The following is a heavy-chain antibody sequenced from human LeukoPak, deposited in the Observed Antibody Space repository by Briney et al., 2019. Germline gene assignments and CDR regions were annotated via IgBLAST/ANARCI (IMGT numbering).Heavy chain of an antibody. Sequence: ASVKVSCKASGYTFTGYYMHWVRQAPGQGLEWMGWINPNSGGTNYAQKFQGRVTMTRDTSISTAYMELGRLRSDDTAVYYCARVSGYYYDSSGYYEGGDAFDIWGQGTMVTVSS. J-gene: IGHJ3*02. CDR1: GYTFTGYY. D-gene: IGHD3-22*01. V-gene: IGHV1-2*02. CDR2: INPNSGGT. CDR3: ARVSGYYYDSSGYYEGGDAFDI.